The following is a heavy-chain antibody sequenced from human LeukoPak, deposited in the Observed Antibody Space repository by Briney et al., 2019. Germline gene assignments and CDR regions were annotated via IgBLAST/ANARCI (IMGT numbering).Heavy chain of an antibody. CDR3: AREVTIFGVETHNDLDY. V-gene: IGHV1-46*01. J-gene: IGHJ4*02. D-gene: IGHD3-3*01. CDR2: INASGGST. CDR1: GYTFTSYY. Sequence: ASVKVSCKASGYTFTSYYMHWVRQAPGQGLEWMGIINASGGSTSYAQKFQGRVTMTRDTSTSTVYMELSSLRSEDTAVYYCAREVTIFGVETHNDLDYWGQGTLVTVSS.